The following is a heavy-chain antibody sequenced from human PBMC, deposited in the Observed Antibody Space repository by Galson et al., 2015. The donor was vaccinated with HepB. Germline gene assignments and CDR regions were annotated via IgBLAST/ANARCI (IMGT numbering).Heavy chain of an antibody. CDR1: GGSIRTEDW. Sequence: SETLSLTCTVSGGSIRTEDWWSWVRQSPGKQLEWIGQIYHSGDTNYNPSLKSRVTMSVDTSKNQLSLRLSSVTAADTGVYYCATTATTGSRVPLDYWGQGTLVTVSS. V-gene: IGHV4-4*02. D-gene: IGHD1-1*01. J-gene: IGHJ4*02. CDR3: ATTATTGSRVPLDY. CDR2: IYHSGDT.